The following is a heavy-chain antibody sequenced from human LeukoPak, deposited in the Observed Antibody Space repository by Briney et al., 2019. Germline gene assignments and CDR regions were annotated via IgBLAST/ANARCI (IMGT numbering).Heavy chain of an antibody. V-gene: IGHV1-58*02. CDR1: GFXXTXSA. CDR2: IFVGSGST. Sequence: TSVKVSCKASGFXXTXSAMXWVXXARGQXLEWIGWIFVGSGSTNYAQKFQERVTITRDMSTSTAYMELSSLRSEDTAVYYCAADSYSNYQYYGMDVWGQGTTVTVSS. J-gene: IGHJ6*02. D-gene: IGHD4-11*01. CDR3: AADSYSNYQYYGMDV.